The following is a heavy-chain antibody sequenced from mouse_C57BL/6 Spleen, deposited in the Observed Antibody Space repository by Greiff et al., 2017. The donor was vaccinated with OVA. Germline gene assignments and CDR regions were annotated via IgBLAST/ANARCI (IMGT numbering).Heavy chain of an antibody. CDR2: ISSGSSTI. CDR3: AIYYGSSYGYFDV. D-gene: IGHD1-1*01. CDR1: GFTFSDYG. J-gene: IGHJ1*03. V-gene: IGHV5-17*01. Sequence: EVQRVESGGGLVKPGGSLKLSCAASGFTFSDYGMHWIRQAPEKGLEWVAYISSGSSTIYYADTVKGRFTLSRDNAKNTLFLQMTSLRSEDTAMYYCAIYYGSSYGYFDVWGTGTTVTVSS.